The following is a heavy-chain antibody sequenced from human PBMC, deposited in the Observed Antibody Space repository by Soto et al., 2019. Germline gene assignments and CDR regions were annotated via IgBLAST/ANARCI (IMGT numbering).Heavy chain of an antibody. J-gene: IGHJ4*02. V-gene: IGHV1-3*01. Sequence: ASVKVSCKASGYTFTSYAMHWVRQAPGQRLEWMGWINADNGNTKYSQKFQGRVTITRDTSTSTAYMELRLLRSDDTATYYCARGATGELEXWGQGTQVTVSS. CDR2: INADNGNT. CDR1: GYTFTSYA. D-gene: IGHD1-1*01. CDR3: ARGATGELEX.